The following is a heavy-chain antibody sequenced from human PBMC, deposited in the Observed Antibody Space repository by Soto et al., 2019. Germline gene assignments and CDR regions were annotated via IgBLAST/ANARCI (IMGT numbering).Heavy chain of an antibody. CDR1: GGIFSSNA. J-gene: IGHJ4*02. D-gene: IGHD3-16*01. CDR2: IIPQFPTP. CDR3: ARDAAGTPMIY. V-gene: IGHV1-69*01. Sequence: QVQLVQSGAEVRKPGSSVKVSCESSGGIFSSNAIRCVRHAPGQGLEWMGAIIPQFPTPYYAQKFQGRVTITADESTNTAYMALDSLRSDDTAVYFCARDAAGTPMIYWGQGTLLTVSS.